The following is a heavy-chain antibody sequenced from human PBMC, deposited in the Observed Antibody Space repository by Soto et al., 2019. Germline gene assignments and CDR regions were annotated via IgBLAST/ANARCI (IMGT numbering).Heavy chain of an antibody. CDR1: GGSISSSNW. CDR3: ARDLWGYCGTDCYPLDV. CDR2: IYNSGST. J-gene: IGHJ6*02. D-gene: IGHD2-21*02. V-gene: IGHV4-4*02. Sequence: SETLSLTCAVSGGSISSSNWWSWVRQPPGKGLEWIGYIYNSGSTNYNPSLKSRVTISVDTSKNQFSLKLNSVTAADTAVYYCARDLWGYCGTDCYPLDVWGQGTTVTVSS.